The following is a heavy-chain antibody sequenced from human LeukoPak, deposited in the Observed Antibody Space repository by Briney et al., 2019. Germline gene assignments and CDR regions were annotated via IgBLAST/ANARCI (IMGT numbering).Heavy chain of an antibody. CDR2: INPNSGGT. CDR3: ARGGITGTTRGPTRLNDAFDI. CDR1: GYTFTGYY. Sequence: ASVKVSCKASGYTFTGYYMHWVRQAPGQGLEWMGRINPNSGGTNYAQKFQGRVTMTRDTSISTAYMELSRLRSDGTAVYYCARGGITGTTRGPTRLNDAFDIWGQGTMVTVSS. D-gene: IGHD1-20*01. V-gene: IGHV1-2*06. J-gene: IGHJ3*02.